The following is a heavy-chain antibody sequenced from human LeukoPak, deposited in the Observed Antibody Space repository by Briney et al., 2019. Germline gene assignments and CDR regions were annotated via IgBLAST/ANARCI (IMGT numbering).Heavy chain of an antibody. Sequence: SETLSLTCTVSGGSISSYYWSWLRQPPGKGLEYIGYTHYSGATNYNPSLKSRVTISLDRSGNQFSLKLSSVTAADTAVYYCARHRDGTYNWFDPWGQGTLVTASS. J-gene: IGHJ5*02. CDR1: GGSISSYY. CDR3: ARHRDGTYNWFDP. V-gene: IGHV4-59*01. D-gene: IGHD1-1*01. CDR2: THYSGAT.